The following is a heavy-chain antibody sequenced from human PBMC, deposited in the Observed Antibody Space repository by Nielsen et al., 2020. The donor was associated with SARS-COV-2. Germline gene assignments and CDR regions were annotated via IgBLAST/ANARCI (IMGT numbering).Heavy chain of an antibody. CDR3: VKPSGFNGGSLPTANRDFV. CDR1: GFTFTAYP. Sequence: GGSLRLSCSASGFTFTAYPMQWVRQAPGRGLEYVSVINNDGTITYYVDSVKGRFTISRDNSKNTLYLQMSGLRSDDTAVYYCVKPSGFNGGSLPTANRDFVWGQGTMVTVSS. CDR2: INNDGTIT. V-gene: IGHV3-64D*08. J-gene: IGHJ3*01. D-gene: IGHD5-12*01.